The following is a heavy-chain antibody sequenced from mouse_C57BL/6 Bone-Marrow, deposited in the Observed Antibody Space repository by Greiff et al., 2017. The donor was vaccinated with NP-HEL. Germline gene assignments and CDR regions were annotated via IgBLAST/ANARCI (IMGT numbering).Heavy chain of an antibody. D-gene: IGHD4-1*01. Sequence: VQLQQSGAELVRPGASVKLSCTASGFNIKDDYMHWVKQRPEQGLEWIGWIDPENGDTEYASKFQGKATITADTSSNTAYLQLSSLTSEHTAVYYCTPLTGLDYWGQGTTLTVSS. J-gene: IGHJ2*01. V-gene: IGHV14-4*01. CDR1: GFNIKDDY. CDR3: TPLTGLDY. CDR2: IDPENGDT.